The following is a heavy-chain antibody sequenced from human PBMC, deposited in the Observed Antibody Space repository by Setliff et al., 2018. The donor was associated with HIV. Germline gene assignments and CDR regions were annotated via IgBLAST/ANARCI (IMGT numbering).Heavy chain of an antibody. V-gene: IGHV1-2*02. D-gene: IGHD6-13*01. CDR2: INPSTGGT. CDR3: ARMGESPPHSSSWYY. CDR1: GYTFTSYH. Sequence: ASVKVSCKTSGYTFTSYHLHWLRQAPGQGLEWMGWINPSTGGTRFAQKFQGRVTMTRDTFITTAYMELSSLRSDDTAVYYCARMGESPPHSSSWYYWGQGTLVTVSS. J-gene: IGHJ4*02.